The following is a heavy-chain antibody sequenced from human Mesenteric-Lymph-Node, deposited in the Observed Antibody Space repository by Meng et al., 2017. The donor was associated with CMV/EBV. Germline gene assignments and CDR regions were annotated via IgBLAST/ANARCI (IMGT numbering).Heavy chain of an antibody. CDR1: GFTFSSYS. CDR3: ARGEGYYGSGSYSNYYYGMDV. D-gene: IGHD3-10*01. Sequence: GGSLRLSCAASGFTFSSYSMNWVRQAPGMGLEWVSSISSSSSYIYYADSVKGRFTISRDNAKNSLYLQMNSLRAEDTAVYYCARGEGYYGSGSYSNYYYGMDVWGQGTTVTVSS. V-gene: IGHV3-21*01. CDR2: ISSSSSYI. J-gene: IGHJ6*02.